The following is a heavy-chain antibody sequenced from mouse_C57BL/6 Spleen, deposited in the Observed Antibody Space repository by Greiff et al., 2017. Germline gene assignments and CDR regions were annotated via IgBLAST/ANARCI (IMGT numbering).Heavy chain of an antibody. CDR2: IYPGSGNT. V-gene: IGHV1-66*01. CDR3: ARRVGSSDWYFDV. J-gene: IGHJ1*03. D-gene: IGHD1-1*01. CDR1: GYSFTSYY. Sequence: QVQLQQSGPELVKPGASVKISCKASGYSFTSYYIHWVKQRPGQGLEWIGWIYPGSGNTKYNEKFKGKATLTADTSSSTAYMQLSSLTSEDSAVYYCARRVGSSDWYFDVWGTGTTVTVSS.